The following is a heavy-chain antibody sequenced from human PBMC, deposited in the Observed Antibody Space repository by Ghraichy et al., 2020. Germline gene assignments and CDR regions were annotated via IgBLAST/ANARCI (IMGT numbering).Heavy chain of an antibody. J-gene: IGHJ6*02. CDR3: ARHIRGSPDWKYVLSGMDV. CDR2: TYYRSKWYT. V-gene: IGHV6-1*01. D-gene: IGHD1-7*01. CDR1: GVRVSSHSSA. Sequence: SQTLSLTCAISGVRVSSHSSAWNWIRQSPSRGLEWMRSTYYRSKWYTDYAVSVESRITINPDTSKNQLSLQLNSVTPEDTAVYYCARHIRGSPDWKYVLSGMDVWGQGTTVTVSS.